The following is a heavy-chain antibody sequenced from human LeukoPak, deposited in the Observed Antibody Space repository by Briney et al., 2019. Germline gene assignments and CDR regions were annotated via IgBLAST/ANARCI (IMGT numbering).Heavy chain of an antibody. CDR2: INPSGGST. D-gene: IGHD3-10*01. J-gene: IGHJ1*01. Sequence: ASVKVSCKASGYTFTSYYMHWVRQAPGQGLEWMGIINPSGGSTSYAQKFQGRVTMTRDTSTSTVYMGLSSLRSEDTAVYYCAREGEDYYGSGSYQKYFQHWGQGTLVTVSS. CDR1: GYTFTSYY. CDR3: AREGEDYYGSGSYQKYFQH. V-gene: IGHV1-46*01.